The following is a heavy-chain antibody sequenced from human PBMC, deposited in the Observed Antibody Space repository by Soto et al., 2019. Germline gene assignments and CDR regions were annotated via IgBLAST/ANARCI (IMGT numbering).Heavy chain of an antibody. D-gene: IGHD2-8*01. V-gene: IGHV1-58*01. CDR1: GFTFTSSA. CDR2: IAVGSGYT. CDR3: AADATAWQQMVPSDY. Sequence: SVKVSCKASGFTFTSSAFQWVRQARGQRLEWIGWIAVGSGYTNYAQRFQDRVTLTRDMSTATTYMELSRLTSEDTAIYYCAADATAWQQMVPSDYWGQGTLVTV. J-gene: IGHJ4*02.